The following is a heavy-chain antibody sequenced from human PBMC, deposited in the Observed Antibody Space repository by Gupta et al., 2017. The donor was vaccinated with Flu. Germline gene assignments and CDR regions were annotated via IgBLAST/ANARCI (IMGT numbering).Heavy chain of an antibody. V-gene: IGHV4-39*01. J-gene: IGHJ5*02. CDR3: ARPYYDFWSGYYMYNWFDP. D-gene: IGHD3-3*01. CDR1: GGSISSSSYY. CDR2: IYYSGST. Sequence: QLQLQESGPGLVKPSETLSLTCTVSGGSISSSSYYWGWIRQPPGKGLEWIGSIYYSGSTYYNPSLKSRVTISVDTSKNQFSLKLSSVTAADTAVYYCARPYYDFWSGYYMYNWFDPWGQGTLVTVSS.